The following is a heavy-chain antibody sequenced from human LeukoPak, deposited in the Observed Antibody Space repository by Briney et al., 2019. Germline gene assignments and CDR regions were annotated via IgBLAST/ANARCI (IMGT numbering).Heavy chain of an antibody. CDR3: ARLGYCTNGVCYGGDY. Sequence: GGSLRLSCAASGFTFSSYSMNWVRQAPGKGLEWVSSISGSSSYIYYADSVKGRFTISRDNAKNSLYLQMNSLRAEDTAVYYCARLGYCTNGVCYGGDYWGQGTLVTVSS. V-gene: IGHV3-21*01. CDR2: ISGSSSYI. D-gene: IGHD2-8*01. CDR1: GFTFSSYS. J-gene: IGHJ4*02.